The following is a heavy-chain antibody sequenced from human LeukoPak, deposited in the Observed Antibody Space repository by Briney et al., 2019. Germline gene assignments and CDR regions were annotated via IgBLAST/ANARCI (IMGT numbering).Heavy chain of an antibody. V-gene: IGHV1-8*03. CDR3: ARAWGGGGAAAIDYWFDP. CDR2: MNPNSGNT. J-gene: IGHJ5*02. D-gene: IGHD2-2*01. Sequence: ASVKVSCKASGYTFTSYDINWVRQATGQGLEWMGWMNPNSGNTGYAQKFQGRVTITRNTSISTAYMELSSLRSEDTAVYYCARAWGGGGAAAIDYWFDPWGQGTLVTVSS. CDR1: GYTFTSYD.